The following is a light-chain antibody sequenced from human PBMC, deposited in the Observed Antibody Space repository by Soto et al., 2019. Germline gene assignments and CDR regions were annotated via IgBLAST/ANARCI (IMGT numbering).Light chain of an antibody. J-gene: IGKJ4*01. Sequence: DIQMTQSPSTLSASVGDRVTITCRASQSIDNWLAWYQQKPGKAPKLLIYKTSNLESGVPSRFSGSGSGTEFSLTISSLQPDDFATYYCQQYKSSSLTFGGGTRVEVK. V-gene: IGKV1-5*03. CDR1: QSIDNW. CDR3: QQYKSSSLT. CDR2: KTS.